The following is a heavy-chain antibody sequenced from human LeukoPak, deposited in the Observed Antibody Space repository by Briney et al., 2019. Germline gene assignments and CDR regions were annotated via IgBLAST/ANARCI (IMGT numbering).Heavy chain of an antibody. V-gene: IGHV3-73*01. CDR2: IRSKTNSYAT. Sequence: GGSLRLSCAASGFTFSGSAMHWVRQASGKGLEWVGRIRSKTNSYATSYAASVKGRFALSRDDSKNTAYLQMNSLRAEDTAVYYCAKGDYGSGSLFPYFDYWGQGTLVTVSS. D-gene: IGHD3-10*01. CDR1: GFTFSGSA. CDR3: AKGDYGSGSLFPYFDY. J-gene: IGHJ4*02.